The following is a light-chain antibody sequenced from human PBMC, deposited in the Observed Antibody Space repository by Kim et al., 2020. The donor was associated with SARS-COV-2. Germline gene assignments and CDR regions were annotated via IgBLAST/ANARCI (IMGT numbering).Light chain of an antibody. CDR1: QSVSTTY. CDR3: QQYNNWPPLT. J-gene: IGKJ4*01. CDR2: STS. Sequence: EIVLTQSPGTLSLSPGERATLSCRASQSVSTTYLAWYQQKSGQTPRLLIYSTSNRATVIPDRFSGSGSGTEFTLTISSLQSEDFAVYYCQQYNNWPPLTFGGGTKVDIK. V-gene: IGKV3D-15*01.